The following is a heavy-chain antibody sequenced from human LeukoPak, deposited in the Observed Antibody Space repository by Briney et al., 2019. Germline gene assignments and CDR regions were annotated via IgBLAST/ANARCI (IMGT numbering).Heavy chain of an antibody. CDR2: IYSGGST. CDR1: GFTVSSNY. Sequence: GGSLRLSCAASGFTVSSNYMSWVRQAPGKGLEWVSVIYSGGSTYYADSVKGRFTISRDNSKNTLYLQMNSLRAEDTAVYYCARDPPGDDAFDIWGQGTMVTVSS. V-gene: IGHV3-53*01. D-gene: IGHD3-16*01. CDR3: ARDPPGDDAFDI. J-gene: IGHJ3*02.